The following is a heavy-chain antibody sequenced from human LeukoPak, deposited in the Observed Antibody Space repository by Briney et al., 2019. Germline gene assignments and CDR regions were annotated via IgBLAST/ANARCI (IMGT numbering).Heavy chain of an antibody. CDR2: IYYSGST. V-gene: IGHV4-30-4*01. D-gene: IGHD6-13*01. CDR1: GGSISSGDYY. CDR3: AREQKAAAGPYWFDP. Sequence: SETLSLTRTVSGGSISSGDYYWSWIRQPPGKGLEWIGYIYYSGSTYYNPSLKSRVTISVDTSKNQFSLKLSSVTAADTAVYYCAREQKAAAGPYWFDPWGQGTLVTVSS. J-gene: IGHJ5*02.